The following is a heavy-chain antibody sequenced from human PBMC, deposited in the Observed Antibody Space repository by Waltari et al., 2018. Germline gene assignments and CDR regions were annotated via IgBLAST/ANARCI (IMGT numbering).Heavy chain of an antibody. Sequence: EVQLVESGGGLVQPGGSLRLSCAASGFTFSNYWMHWVRQAPGKGLVWVSRINTAGSETNYADSVKGRFTISRDNAKDTLYLQMNSLRTEDTAVYYCVRLDIHYWGQGTLVTVSS. CDR3: VRLDIHY. D-gene: IGHD2-2*03. J-gene: IGHJ4*02. CDR1: GFTFSNYW. V-gene: IGHV3-74*01. CDR2: INTAGSET.